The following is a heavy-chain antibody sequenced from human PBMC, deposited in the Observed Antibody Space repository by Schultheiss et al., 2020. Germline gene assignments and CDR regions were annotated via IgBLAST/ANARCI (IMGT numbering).Heavy chain of an antibody. CDR3: AIGGSTSLGDYYYGMDV. CDR1: GGSISNYY. D-gene: IGHD2-2*01. J-gene: IGHJ6*02. CDR2: IFDSGNT. Sequence: SETLSLTCTVSGGSISNYYWSWIRQAPGKGLEWIAYIFDSGNTNYNPSLKTRVSISVDTSKNQFSLKLSSVTAADTAVYYCAIGGSTSLGDYYYGMDVWGQGTTVTVSS. V-gene: IGHV4-59*12.